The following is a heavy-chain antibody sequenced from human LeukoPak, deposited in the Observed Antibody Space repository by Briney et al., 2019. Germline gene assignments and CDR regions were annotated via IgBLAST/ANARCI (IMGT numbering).Heavy chain of an antibody. J-gene: IGHJ4*02. CDR3: AKDTSIGKYCTNGVCPPFDY. V-gene: IGHV3-23*01. D-gene: IGHD2-8*01. Sequence: GGSLRLSCAGSGFTFSSYAMGWVRQAPGQGLEWVSVISDSGDYTSYADSVRGRFTISRDNSRNTLYLQMISLRPEDTAVYYCAKDTSIGKYCTNGVCPPFDYWGQGTLVTVSS. CDR1: GFTFSSYA. CDR2: ISDSGDYT.